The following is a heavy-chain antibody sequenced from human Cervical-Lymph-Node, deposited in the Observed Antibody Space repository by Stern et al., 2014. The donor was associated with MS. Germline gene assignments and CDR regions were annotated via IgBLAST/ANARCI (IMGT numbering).Heavy chain of an antibody. D-gene: IGHD5-18*01. CDR3: ARLGYGLDY. CDR2: ITSSGLTT. CDR1: GFTFSDYY. J-gene: IGHJ4*02. Sequence: QLVQSGGGLVKPGGSLRLSCAASGFTFSDYYMTWIRQAPGKGLEWISYITSSGLTTYYADSVKGRFTISRDSAKNSLYLQMNSLRAEDTAVYFCARLGYGLDYWGQGTLVTVSS. V-gene: IGHV3-11*01.